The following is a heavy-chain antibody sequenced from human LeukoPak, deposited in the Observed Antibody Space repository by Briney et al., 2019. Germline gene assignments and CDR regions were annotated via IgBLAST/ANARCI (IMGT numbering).Heavy chain of an antibody. V-gene: IGHV4-39*07. CDR2: IYYTGST. Sequence: SETLSLTCNVSGVSISSNTFSWGWIRQPPGKGLEWIGNIYYTGSTYYNPSLTSRVTISIDTSKNQFSLKLSSVTAADTAVYYCARGGATVTTVDYWGQGTLVTVSS. CDR3: ARGGATVTTVDY. D-gene: IGHD4-17*01. CDR1: GVSISSNTFS. J-gene: IGHJ4*02.